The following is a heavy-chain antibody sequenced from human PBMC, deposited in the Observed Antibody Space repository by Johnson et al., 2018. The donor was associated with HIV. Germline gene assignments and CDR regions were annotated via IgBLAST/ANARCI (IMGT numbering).Heavy chain of an antibody. Sequence: QVQLVESGGGVVQPGRSLRLSCAASGFTFSSYAMHWVRQAPGKGLEWVAVISYDGSNKYYADSVKGRFTISRDNSKNTLYLQMNSLRAEDTAVYYCAKDNSYGDLRDAFDIWGQGTMVTVSS. CDR2: ISYDGSNK. CDR3: AKDNSYGDLRDAFDI. V-gene: IGHV3-30*04. CDR1: GFTFSSYA. J-gene: IGHJ3*02. D-gene: IGHD4-17*01.